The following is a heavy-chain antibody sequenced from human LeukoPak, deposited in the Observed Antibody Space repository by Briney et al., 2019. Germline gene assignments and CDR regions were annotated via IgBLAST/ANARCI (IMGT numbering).Heavy chain of an antibody. D-gene: IGHD3-3*01. CDR1: GGSFSGYY. Sequence: SETLSLTCAVYGGSFSGYYWSWIRQPPGKGLEWIGEINHSGSTNYNPSLKSRVTISVDTSKNQFSLKLSSVTAADTAVYYCARDQEWYYDFWSGYRYNWFDPWGQGTLVTVSS. V-gene: IGHV4-34*01. CDR3: ARDQEWYYDFWSGYRYNWFDP. J-gene: IGHJ5*02. CDR2: INHSGST.